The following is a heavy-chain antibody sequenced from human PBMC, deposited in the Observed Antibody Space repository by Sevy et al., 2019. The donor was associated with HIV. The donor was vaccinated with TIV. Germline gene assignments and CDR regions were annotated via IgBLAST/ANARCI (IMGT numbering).Heavy chain of an antibody. V-gene: IGHV4-59*01. CDR3: ARESIGAVGDFDY. J-gene: IGHJ4*02. CDR1: GGSISNYF. D-gene: IGHD6-13*01. Sequence: SETLSLTCTVSGGSISNYFWSWIRQPPGKGLEWIGYIYYSGSTNYNPSLKSRVTISVDTSKNQFSLKLSSVTAADTAVYYCARESIGAVGDFDYWGQGTLVIVSS. CDR2: IYYSGST.